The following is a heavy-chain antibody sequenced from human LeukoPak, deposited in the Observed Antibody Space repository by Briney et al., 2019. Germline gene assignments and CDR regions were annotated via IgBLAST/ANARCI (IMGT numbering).Heavy chain of an antibody. CDR1: GYTLTELS. D-gene: IGHD2-8*01. Sequence: ASVKVSCKVPGYTLTELSMHWVRQAPGKGPYWMGGFDPEDVETIYAQKFQGRVTMTEDTSTDTAYMELSSLRSEDTAVYYCATAPLTYCTNGVCYYFQHWGQGTLVTVSS. CDR2: FDPEDVET. J-gene: IGHJ1*01. V-gene: IGHV1-24*01. CDR3: ATAPLTYCTNGVCYYFQH.